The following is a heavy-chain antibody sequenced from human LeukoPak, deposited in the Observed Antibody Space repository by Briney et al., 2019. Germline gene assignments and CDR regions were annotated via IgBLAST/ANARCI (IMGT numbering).Heavy chain of an antibody. CDR1: GGTFSSYA. CDR3: ASGKTYYDFWSGYYRDTTYGMDV. D-gene: IGHD3-3*01. J-gene: IGHJ6*02. CDR2: IIPIFGTA. Sequence: SVKVSCKASGGTFSSYAISWVRQAPGQGLEWMGGIIPIFGTANYAQKFQGRVTITADESTSTAYMELSSLRSEDTAVYYCASGKTYYDFWSGYYRDTTYGMDVWGQGTTVTVSS. V-gene: IGHV1-69*13.